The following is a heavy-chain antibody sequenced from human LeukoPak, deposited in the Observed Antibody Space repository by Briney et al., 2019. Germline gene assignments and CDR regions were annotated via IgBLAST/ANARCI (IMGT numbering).Heavy chain of an antibody. D-gene: IGHD3-22*01. Sequence: GGSLRLSCAASGFTFSSYAMSWVRQAPGKGLESVSAISGSGGSTYYADSVKGRFTISRDNSKNTLYLQMNSLRAEDTAVYYCAKDPIAMIVVVIPWFDPWGQRTLVTVSS. J-gene: IGHJ5*02. CDR2: ISGSGGST. V-gene: IGHV3-23*01. CDR3: AKDPIAMIVVVIPWFDP. CDR1: GFTFSSYA.